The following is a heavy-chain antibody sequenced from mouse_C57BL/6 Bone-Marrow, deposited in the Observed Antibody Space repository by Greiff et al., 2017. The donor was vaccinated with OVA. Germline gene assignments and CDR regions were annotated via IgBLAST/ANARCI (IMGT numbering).Heavy chain of an antibody. Sequence: QVQLQQPGAELVRPGSSVKLSCKASGYTFTSYWMHWVKQRPIQGLEWIGNIDPSDSETPYNQKFKDKATLTVDKSSSTAYMQLSSLTSEDSAVYYCAREGWTLYYFDYWGQGTTLTVSS. V-gene: IGHV1-52*01. J-gene: IGHJ2*01. CDR3: AREGWTLYYFDY. CDR1: GYTFTSYW. D-gene: IGHD2-3*01. CDR2: IDPSDSET.